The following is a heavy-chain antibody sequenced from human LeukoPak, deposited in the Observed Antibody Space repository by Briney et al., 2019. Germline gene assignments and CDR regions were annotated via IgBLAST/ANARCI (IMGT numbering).Heavy chain of an antibody. Sequence: GGCLRLSCSASGFPFNTHFMHWVRQTPGKALEYVSTISTNGETTFYADSVTGRFTISRDNSQNTLYLQMSSLRPDDTAVYYCVKDLSGTWSFDYWGQGTLVTVSS. D-gene: IGHD1-26*01. CDR2: ISTNGETT. V-gene: IGHV3-64D*06. CDR3: VKDLSGTWSFDY. CDR1: GFPFNTHF. J-gene: IGHJ4*02.